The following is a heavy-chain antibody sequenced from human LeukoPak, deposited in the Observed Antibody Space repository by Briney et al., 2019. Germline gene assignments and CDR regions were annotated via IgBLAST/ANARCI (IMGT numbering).Heavy chain of an antibody. CDR1: GGSISSYY. Sequence: SETLSLTCTVSGGSISSYYWSWIRQPPGKGLEWIGYIYYSGSTNYNPSLKSRVTISVDTSKNQFSLNLSSVTAADTAVYYCAGKIRDSEVDYWGQGTLVTVSS. CDR3: AGKIRDSEVDY. D-gene: IGHD3-10*01. V-gene: IGHV4-59*01. CDR2: IYYSGST. J-gene: IGHJ4*02.